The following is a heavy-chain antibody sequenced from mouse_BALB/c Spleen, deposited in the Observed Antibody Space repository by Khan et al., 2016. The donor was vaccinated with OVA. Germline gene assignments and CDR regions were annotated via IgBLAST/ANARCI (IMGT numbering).Heavy chain of an antibody. D-gene: IGHD3-1*01. CDR3: ARGGSSGPAWFAY. CDR1: GYSITSGYF. J-gene: IGHJ3*01. V-gene: IGHV3-6*02. Sequence: VQLKESGPGLVKPSQSLSLTCSVTGYSITSGYFWNWIRQFPGNKLEWMGYIRYDGDSNYNPSLKNRISITRDTSKNQFFLNLNSVTPEDTATFYCARGGSSGPAWFAYWGQGTLVTVSP. CDR2: IRYDGDS.